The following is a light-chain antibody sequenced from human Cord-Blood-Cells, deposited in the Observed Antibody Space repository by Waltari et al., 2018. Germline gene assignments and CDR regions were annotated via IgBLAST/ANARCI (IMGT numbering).Light chain of an antibody. CDR2: AAS. CDR3: QQLNSYPPT. J-gene: IGKJ3*01. Sequence: IQFTHSPSSLSASVGDKFTITCQASQGISSSLAWYQQKPGKAPKLLLYAASTWQSGGPSRFSGSGSGTDFTLTISSLQPEDVATYYCQQLNSYPPTCGPGTKVDIK. V-gene: IGKV1-9*01. CDR1: QGISSS.